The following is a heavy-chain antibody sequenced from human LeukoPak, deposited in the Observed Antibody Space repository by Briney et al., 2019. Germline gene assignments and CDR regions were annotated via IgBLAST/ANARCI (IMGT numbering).Heavy chain of an antibody. CDR2: IYYSGST. V-gene: IGHV4-59*01. Sequence: SETLSLTCTVSGGSISSYYWSWIRQPPEKGLEWIGYIYYSGSTNYNPSLKSRVTISVDTSKNQFSLKLSSVTAADTAVYYCARENKGYDFWSGSSFDFDIWGQGTMVTVSS. CDR3: ARENKGYDFWSGSSFDFDI. J-gene: IGHJ3*02. CDR1: GGSISSYY. D-gene: IGHD3-3*01.